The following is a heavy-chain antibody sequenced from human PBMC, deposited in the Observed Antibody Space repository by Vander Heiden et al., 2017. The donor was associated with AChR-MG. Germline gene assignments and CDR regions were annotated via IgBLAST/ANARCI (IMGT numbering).Heavy chain of an antibody. J-gene: IGHJ4*02. CDR1: GGTFSSYA. V-gene: IGHV1-69*04. Sequence: QVQLVQSGAEVKKPGSSVKVSCKASGGTFSSYAISWVRQAPGQGLEWRGRIIPILGIANYAQKFQGRVTITADKSTSTAYMELSSLRSGDTAVYYCARDPRDGYNTFDYWGQGTLVTVSS. CDR2: IIPILGIA. D-gene: IGHD5-12*01. CDR3: ARDPRDGYNTFDY.